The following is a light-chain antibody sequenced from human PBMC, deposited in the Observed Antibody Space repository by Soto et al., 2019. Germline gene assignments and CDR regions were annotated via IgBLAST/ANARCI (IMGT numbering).Light chain of an antibody. J-gene: IGLJ2*01. Sequence: QSALTQPPSASGTPGQRVTLSCPGSSSNIGRNFVYWYQQLPGTAPKLLIYSNDQRPSGVPDRFSGSKSGTSASLAISGLRSGDEADYYCAAWDDSLSGHVVFGGGTKLTVL. V-gene: IGLV1-47*02. CDR1: SSNIGRNF. CDR2: SND. CDR3: AAWDDSLSGHVV.